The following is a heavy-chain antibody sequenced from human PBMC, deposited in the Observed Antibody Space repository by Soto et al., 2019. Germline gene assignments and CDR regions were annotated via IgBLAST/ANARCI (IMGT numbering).Heavy chain of an antibody. CDR1: GGTFSNYA. CDR2: IIPLTETP. V-gene: IGHV1-69*01. J-gene: IGHJ4*02. Sequence: QVQVVQSGAEVKKPGSSVKVSCKASGGTFSNYAISWVRQAPGHGLEWVGGIIPLTETPVYAQTVQGRLTITADEITSAAYWELSSLRSDDTAVYYCAIGTRNIWTCDFWGQGTLVTVSA. CDR3: AIGTRNIWTCDF. D-gene: IGHD1-1*01.